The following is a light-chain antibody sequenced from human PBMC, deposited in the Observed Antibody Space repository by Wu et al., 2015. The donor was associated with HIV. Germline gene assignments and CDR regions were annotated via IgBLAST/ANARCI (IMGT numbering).Light chain of an antibody. CDR1: QSRWYL. V-gene: IGKV3-11*01. CDR2: MLP. J-gene: IGKJ4*01. Sequence: PAPSSCRPGERATLSCRPSQSRWYLLSLVPQKPGQSPRLLIYMLPKGPMASTRFSGIGSGTDFTLTITSLESEDFALYYCQHRHNWPLTFGGGTKVEIK. CDR3: QHRHNWPLT.